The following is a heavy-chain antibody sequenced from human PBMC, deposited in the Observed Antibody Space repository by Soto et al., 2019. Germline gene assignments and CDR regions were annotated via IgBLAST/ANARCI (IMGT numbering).Heavy chain of an antibody. V-gene: IGHV3-9*01. Sequence: GGSLRLSCAASGFTFDDYAMHWVRQAPGKGLEWVSGISWNSGSIGYADSVKGRFTISRDNAKNSLYLQMNSLRAEDTALYYCAKAYCSSTSCPYYYYMDVWGKGTTVTVSS. J-gene: IGHJ6*03. CDR3: AKAYCSSTSCPYYYYMDV. CDR1: GFTFDDYA. CDR2: ISWNSGSI. D-gene: IGHD2-2*01.